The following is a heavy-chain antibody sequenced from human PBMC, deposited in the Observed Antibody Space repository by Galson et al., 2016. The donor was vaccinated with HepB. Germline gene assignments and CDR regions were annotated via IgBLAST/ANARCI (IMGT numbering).Heavy chain of an antibody. V-gene: IGHV3-9*01. D-gene: IGHD6-19*01. CDR3: AKDFGSGWSDGAFEN. Sequence: SLRLSCAASGFTFDDCAMHWVRQAPGKGLEWVSGISWNSGSMGYADSVRGRFSISRDNAKNSLFLQMNSLRPEDTALYYCAKDFGSGWSDGAFENWGQGTMVTVSS. J-gene: IGHJ3*02. CDR1: GFTFDDCA. CDR2: ISWNSGSM.